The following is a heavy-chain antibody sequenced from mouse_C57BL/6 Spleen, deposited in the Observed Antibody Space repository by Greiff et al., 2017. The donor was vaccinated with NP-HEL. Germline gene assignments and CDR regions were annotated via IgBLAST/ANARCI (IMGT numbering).Heavy chain of an antibody. D-gene: IGHD3-2*02. CDR1: GYAFSSSW. CDR2: IYPGDGDT. Sequence: VKLQESGPELVKPGASVKISCKASGYAFSSSWMNWVKQRPGKGLEWIGRIYPGDGDTNYNGKFKGKATLTADKSSSTAYMQLSSLTSEDSAVYFCARADSSGPYYYAMDYWGQGTSVTVSS. CDR3: ARADSSGPYYYAMDY. V-gene: IGHV1-82*01. J-gene: IGHJ4*01.